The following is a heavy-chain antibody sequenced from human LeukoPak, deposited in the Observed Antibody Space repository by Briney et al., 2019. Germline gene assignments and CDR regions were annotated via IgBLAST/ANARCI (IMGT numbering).Heavy chain of an antibody. Sequence: PSETLSLTCTVSGGSISKDYWSWIGQPAGKGLEWIGRIYSSGTTIYNPSLKSRVTMSVDTSKNQFSLKLSSVTAADTAVYFCASGSSGSDPWGQGTLVTVSS. V-gene: IGHV4-4*07. CDR1: GGSISKDY. CDR3: ASGSSGSDP. D-gene: IGHD5-12*01. J-gene: IGHJ5*02. CDR2: IYSSGTT.